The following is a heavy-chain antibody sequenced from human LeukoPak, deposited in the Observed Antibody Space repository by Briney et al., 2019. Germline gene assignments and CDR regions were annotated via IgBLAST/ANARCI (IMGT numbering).Heavy chain of an antibody. Sequence: AETLSLTCTVSSGSISSYYWSWIRQPPGKGLEWVGYIYYSGSTDYNPSLKSRVSISGETSKNQFSLKLSSVTAADTAVYYCARAKTGDRYFEYWGQGTLVTVSS. CDR3: ARAKTGDRYFEY. V-gene: IGHV4-59*01. CDR1: SGSISSYY. D-gene: IGHD7-27*01. CDR2: IYYSGST. J-gene: IGHJ4*02.